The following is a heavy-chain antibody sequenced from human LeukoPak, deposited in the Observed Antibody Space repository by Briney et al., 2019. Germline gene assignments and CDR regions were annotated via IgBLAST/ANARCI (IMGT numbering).Heavy chain of an antibody. Sequence: GGSLRLSCAASGFTFSSYAMSWVRQAPGKGLEWVSAISGSGGSTYYADSVKGRFTISRDNSKNTLYLQMNSLRAEDTAVYYCAKSRGRIERTTGDYWGQGTLVTVSS. D-gene: IGHD4-11*01. J-gene: IGHJ4*02. CDR2: ISGSGGST. CDR3: AKSRGRIERTTGDY. V-gene: IGHV3-23*01. CDR1: GFTFSSYA.